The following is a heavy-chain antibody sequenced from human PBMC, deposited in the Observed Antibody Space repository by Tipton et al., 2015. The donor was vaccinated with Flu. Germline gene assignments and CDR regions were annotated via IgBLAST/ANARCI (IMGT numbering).Heavy chain of an antibody. Sequence: LRLSCTVSGGSLSSFYWSWIRQPAGKGLEWIGRIYTSGNTNYNPSLKSRPTMSVDASKKQFSLKLRSVTAADTAVYYCARGSGSGTFVIFDFWGQGTLVTVSS. CDR2: IYTSGNT. V-gene: IGHV4-4*07. CDR1: GGSLSSFY. CDR3: ARGSGSGTFVIFDF. J-gene: IGHJ4*02. D-gene: IGHD3-10*01.